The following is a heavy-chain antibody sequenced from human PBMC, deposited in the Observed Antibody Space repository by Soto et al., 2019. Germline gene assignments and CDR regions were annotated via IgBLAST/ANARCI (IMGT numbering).Heavy chain of an antibody. V-gene: IGHV3-11*01. CDR2: ISSSGSTI. Sequence: PGGSLRLSCAASGFTFSDYYMSWIRQAPGKGLEWVSYISSSGSTIYYADSVKGRFTISRDNAKNSLYLQMNSLRAEDTAVYYCARSPPGMLELRTPRFDPWGQGTLVTVSS. CDR1: GFTFSDYY. J-gene: IGHJ5*02. D-gene: IGHD1-7*01. CDR3: ARSPPGMLELRTPRFDP.